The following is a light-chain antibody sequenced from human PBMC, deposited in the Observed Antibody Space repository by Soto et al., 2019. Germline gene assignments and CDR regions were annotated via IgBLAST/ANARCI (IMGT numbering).Light chain of an antibody. CDR2: DVS. CDR3: SSYTSSSSSV. J-gene: IGLJ1*01. CDR1: SSDVGGYNY. Sequence: QSVRTQPASVSGSPGPSITISCTGTSSDVGGYNYVSWYQQHPGKAPKLMIYDVSNRPSGVSNRFSGSKSGNTASLTISGLQAEDEADYYCSSYTSSSSSVFGTGTKVTVL. V-gene: IGLV2-14*01.